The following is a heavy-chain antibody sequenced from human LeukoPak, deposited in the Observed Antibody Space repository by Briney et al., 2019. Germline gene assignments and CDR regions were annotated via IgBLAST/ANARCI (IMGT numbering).Heavy chain of an antibody. D-gene: IGHD1-7*01. CDR2: ISYDGSNT. CDR3: AEFDKYNWNYGAFDI. V-gene: IGHV3-30*18. J-gene: IGHJ3*02. CDR1: GFTFNSYG. Sequence: GRSLRLSCAASGFTFNSYGMHWVRQAPGKGLEWVAFISYDGSNTYYADSVKGRFTISRDSSMNTLYLLMNSLRAEDTAVYYCAEFDKYNWNYGAFDIWGQGTMVTVSS.